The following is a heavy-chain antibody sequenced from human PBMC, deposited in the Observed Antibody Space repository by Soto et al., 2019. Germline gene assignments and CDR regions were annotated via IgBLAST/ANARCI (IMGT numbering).Heavy chain of an antibody. V-gene: IGHV3-23*01. Sequence: EVQLLESGGGLVQPGGSLRLSCAGSGFTFINYAMNWVRQAPGKGLEGVSSISGGGDATFFPDSVRGRFTFSRDNSKNTXXXXXXXXXXXXXXXXXXXXKILGSTTRPEYWYFDLWGRGTLVTVSS. CDR2: ISGGGDAT. CDR3: XXKILGSTTRPEYWYFDL. D-gene: IGHD7-27*01. CDR1: GFTFINYA. J-gene: IGHJ2*01.